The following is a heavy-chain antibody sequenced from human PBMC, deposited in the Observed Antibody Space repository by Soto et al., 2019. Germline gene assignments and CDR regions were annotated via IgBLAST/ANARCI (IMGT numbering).Heavy chain of an antibody. D-gene: IGHD6-19*01. CDR3: VRDFRGAVAGSEFDH. J-gene: IGHJ4*02. Sequence: EVQLAESGGGLVLTGGSLRLSCAASGFSFVSYWMHWVRQVPGEGLAWVSRINGNADNSDYADSVKGRFTISRDNAMNRLYLPRDSLRADDTGGYYCVRDFRGAVAGSEFDHWGQGTLVTVSS. CDR1: GFSFVSYW. V-gene: IGHV3-74*01. CDR2: INGNADNS.